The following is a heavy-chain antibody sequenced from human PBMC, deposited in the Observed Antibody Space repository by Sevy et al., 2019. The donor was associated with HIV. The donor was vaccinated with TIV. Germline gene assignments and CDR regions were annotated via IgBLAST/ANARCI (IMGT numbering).Heavy chain of an antibody. CDR2: ISYDGSNK. Sequence: GWSLRLSCAASGFTFSSYAMHWVRQAPGKGLEWVAVISYDGSNKYHADSVKGRFTISRDNSKNTLYLQMNSLRAEDTAVYYCARDRTVVTSHYYYYGMDVWGQGTTVTVSS. CDR1: GFTFSSYA. J-gene: IGHJ6*02. CDR3: ARDRTVVTSHYYYYGMDV. V-gene: IGHV3-30-3*01. D-gene: IGHD2-21*02.